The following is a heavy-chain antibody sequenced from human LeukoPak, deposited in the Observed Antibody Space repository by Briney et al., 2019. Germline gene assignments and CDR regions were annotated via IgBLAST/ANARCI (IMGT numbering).Heavy chain of an antibody. D-gene: IGHD1-26*01. V-gene: IGHV1-18*01. CDR3: AVYSGSYNDAFDI. CDR1: GYTFTSYG. Sequence: ASVKASCKASGYTFTSYGISWVRQAPGQGLEWMGWISAYNGNTNYAQKLQGRVTMTTDTSTSTAYMGLRSLRSDDTAVYYCAVYSGSYNDAFDIWGQGTMVTVSS. CDR2: ISAYNGNT. J-gene: IGHJ3*02.